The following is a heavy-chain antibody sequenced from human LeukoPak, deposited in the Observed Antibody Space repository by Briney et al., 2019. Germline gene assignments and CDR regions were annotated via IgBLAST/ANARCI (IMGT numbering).Heavy chain of an antibody. CDR2: IYATGST. V-gene: IGHV4-61*02. Sequence: PSETLSLTCTVSGDSFSSVSYYGSWIRQPAGKGLEWIGRIYATGSTNYNPSLKSRVTISVDTSKNQFSLKLSSVTAADTAVYYCARGGLLNWFDPWGQGTLVTVSS. J-gene: IGHJ5*02. CDR3: ARGGLLNWFDP. CDR1: GDSFSSVSYY. D-gene: IGHD1-26*01.